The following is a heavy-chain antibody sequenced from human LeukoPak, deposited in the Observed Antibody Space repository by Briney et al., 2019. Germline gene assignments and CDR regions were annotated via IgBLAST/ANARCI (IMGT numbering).Heavy chain of an antibody. J-gene: IGHJ4*02. CDR2: SSSSGSST. Sequence: GGSLRLSCAASGSSFSDYYMNWIRQAPGKGLEWVSYSSSSGSSTYYADSVKGRFTISRDYAKNALFLQMNSLRAEGTAVYYCTAAPNTTPGSLGHWGQGTLVTVSS. CDR3: TAAPNTTPGSLGH. CDR1: GSSFSDYY. D-gene: IGHD6-25*01. V-gene: IGHV3-11*01.